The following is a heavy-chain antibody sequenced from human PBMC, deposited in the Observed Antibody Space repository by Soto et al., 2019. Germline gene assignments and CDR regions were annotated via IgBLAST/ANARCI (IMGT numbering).Heavy chain of an antibody. CDR1: GYTFTSYA. CDR2: INAGNGNT. D-gene: IGHD6-13*01. CDR3: ARSSIAAAVFLYY. J-gene: IGHJ4*02. Sequence: QVQLVQSGAEEKKPGASVKVSCKASGYTFTSYAMHWVRQAPGQRLEWMGWINAGNGNTKYSQKFQGRVTITRDTSASRAYMELSSLRSEDTAVYYCARSSIAAAVFLYYWGQGTLVTVSS. V-gene: IGHV1-3*05.